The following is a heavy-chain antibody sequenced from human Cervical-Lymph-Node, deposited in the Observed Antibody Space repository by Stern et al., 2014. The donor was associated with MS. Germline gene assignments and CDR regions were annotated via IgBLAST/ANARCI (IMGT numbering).Heavy chain of an antibody. CDR3: AKIERAVTGSFDC. D-gene: IGHD6-19*01. Sequence: QLVQSGGGLVQPGGSLTLSCAGSGFTFSTYAMSWVRQAPGKGLEWVSAISGSSDTIYYADSVKGRFTISRDNSKNTLYLQMNSLRAEDTAIYYCAKIERAVTGSFDCWGQGTLVTVSS. CDR2: ISGSSDTI. J-gene: IGHJ4*02. V-gene: IGHV3-23*04. CDR1: GFTFSTYA.